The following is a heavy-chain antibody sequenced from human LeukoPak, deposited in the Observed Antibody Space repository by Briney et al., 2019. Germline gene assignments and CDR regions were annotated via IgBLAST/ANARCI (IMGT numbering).Heavy chain of an antibody. V-gene: IGHV3-48*03. CDR1: GFTFSSYE. Sequence: GGSLRLSCAASGFTFSSYEMNWVRQAPGKGLEWVSYISGSGSTIYYADSVKGRFTISRDNAKNSLYLQMSSLRAEDTAVYYCARAIYGIFIYYMDVWGRGTTVTISS. J-gene: IGHJ6*03. CDR2: ISGSGSTI. CDR3: ARAIYGIFIYYMDV. D-gene: IGHD3-9*01.